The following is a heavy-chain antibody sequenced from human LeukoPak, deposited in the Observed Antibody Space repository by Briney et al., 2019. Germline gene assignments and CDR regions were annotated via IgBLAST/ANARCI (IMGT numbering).Heavy chain of an antibody. J-gene: IGHJ6*02. CDR1: GVTFSSYA. Sequence: GRSLRLSCAAAGVTFSSYAVHWGRQAPGEGLGWGAVISYDGSNKYYAESVKGRFTISRDNSRNTLYLQMNSLRAEDTAVYYCARHPRSWYSFDHYYGMDVWGQGTTVTVSS. D-gene: IGHD6-13*01. CDR3: ARHPRSWYSFDHYYGMDV. CDR2: ISYDGSNK. V-gene: IGHV3-30-3*01.